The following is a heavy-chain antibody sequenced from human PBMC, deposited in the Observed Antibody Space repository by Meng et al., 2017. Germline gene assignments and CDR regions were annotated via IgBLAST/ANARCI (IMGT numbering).Heavy chain of an antibody. CDR1: GGSIRSSNW. CDR2: IYHSGST. J-gene: IGHJ4*02. CDR3: ARIGDWGSTRYFDY. Sequence: QVRLPESGPGRVEPSGTPSLTCAVSGGSIRSSNWWSWVRQPPGKGLEWIGEIYHSGSTNYNPSLKSRVTISVDKSKNQFSLKLSSVTAADTAVYYCARIGDWGSTRYFDYWGQGTLVTVFS. D-gene: IGHD7-27*01. V-gene: IGHV4-4*02.